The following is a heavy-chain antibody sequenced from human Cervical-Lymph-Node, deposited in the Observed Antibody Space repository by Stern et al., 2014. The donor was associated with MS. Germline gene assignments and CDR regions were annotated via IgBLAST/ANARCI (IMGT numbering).Heavy chain of an antibody. CDR3: AGPAPLD. Sequence: VQLVQSGAELKKPGSSVKVSCKASGGSLSTYTITWVRQAPGQGLEWMGRIIPALNVANYAQKFQGRLTISADKTTSTAYMEMSSLRSDDPAVYYCAGPAPLDWGQGTLVTVSS. CDR1: GGSLSTYT. CDR2: IIPALNVA. V-gene: IGHV1-69*02. D-gene: IGHD2-2*01. J-gene: IGHJ4*02.